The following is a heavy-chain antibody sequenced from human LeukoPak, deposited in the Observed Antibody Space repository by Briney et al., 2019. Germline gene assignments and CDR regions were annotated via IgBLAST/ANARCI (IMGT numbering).Heavy chain of an antibody. CDR2: ISGSGGST. CDR1: GFTFSSYA. V-gene: IGHV3-23*01. D-gene: IGHD1-7*01. CDR3: ARGPYNWNYPGGPLDY. J-gene: IGHJ4*02. Sequence: GGSLGLSCEASGFTFSSYAMSWVRQAPGKGLEWVSAISGSGGSTYYADSVKGRFTISRDNSKNTLYLQMNSLRAEDTAVYYCARGPYNWNYPGGPLDYWGQGALVTVSS.